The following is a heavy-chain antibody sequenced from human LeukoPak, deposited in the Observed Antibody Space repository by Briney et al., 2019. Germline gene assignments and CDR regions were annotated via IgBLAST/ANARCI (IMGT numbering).Heavy chain of an antibody. CDR1: GGTFSSYA. V-gene: IGHV1-69*13. CDR3: ARVVVPAAIPYYYYYMDV. J-gene: IGHJ6*03. CDR2: IIPIFGTA. D-gene: IGHD2-2*02. Sequence: SVKVSCKASGGTFSSYAISWVRQAPGQGLGWMGGIIPIFGTANYAQKFQGRVTITADESTSTAYMELSSLRSEDTAVYYCARVVVPAAIPYYYYYMDVWGKGTTVTVSS.